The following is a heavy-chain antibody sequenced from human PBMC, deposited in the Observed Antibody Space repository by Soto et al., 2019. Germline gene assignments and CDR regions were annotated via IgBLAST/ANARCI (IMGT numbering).Heavy chain of an antibody. CDR1: GFSLSTSGVG. V-gene: IGHV2-5*02. Sequence: QITLKESGPTLVKPTQTLTLTCTFSGFSLSTSGVGVGWIRQPPGKALEWLTVIYWDDDKRYSPSLKSRLTITKDTSKNPVVLTVTTMYPVDTATYYCAPSRVRYYFDYWGQGTLVTVSS. CDR3: APSRVRYYFDY. D-gene: IGHD4-17*01. CDR2: IYWDDDK. J-gene: IGHJ4*02.